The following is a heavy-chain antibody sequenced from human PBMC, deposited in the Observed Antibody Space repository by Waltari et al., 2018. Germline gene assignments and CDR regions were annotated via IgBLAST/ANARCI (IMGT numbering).Heavy chain of an antibody. CDR3: ARPGVANWYFDL. CDR1: GFSFSSYS. D-gene: IGHD2-15*01. J-gene: IGHJ2*01. V-gene: IGHV3-21*02. CDR2: ISSGSSFA. Sequence: VQLVESGGGLVKPGGSLRLSCVGSGFSFSSYSMNWVRQARGKGLEWGSSISSGSSFAYYADSVKGRFAISRDNAKNTLYLQMNSLGAEDTAVYYCARPGVANWYFDLWGRGTLVTVSS.